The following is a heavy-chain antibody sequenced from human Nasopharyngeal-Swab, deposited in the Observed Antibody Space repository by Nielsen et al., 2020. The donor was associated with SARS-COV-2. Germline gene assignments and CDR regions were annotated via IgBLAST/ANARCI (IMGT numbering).Heavy chain of an antibody. CDR3: ARAEIYVVGTNWFDP. V-gene: IGHV4-59*01. CDR1: GGSFSNYY. CDR2: IYHSGST. D-gene: IGHD3-16*01. J-gene: IGHJ5*02. Sequence: SETLSLTCAISGGSFSNYYWSWIRQPPGKGLECIGYIYHSGSTNYNPSLKSRVTISVDTSKNQFSLKLDSVTAADTAVYYCARAEIYVVGTNWFDPWGQGILVTVSS.